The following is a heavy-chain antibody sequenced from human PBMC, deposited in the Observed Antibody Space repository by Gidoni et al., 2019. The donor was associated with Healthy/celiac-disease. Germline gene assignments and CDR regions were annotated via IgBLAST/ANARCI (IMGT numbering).Heavy chain of an antibody. CDR3: ARQGGDYVWGSYRLTNFDY. Sequence: QVQLQESGPGLVKPSQTLSLTCTVSGGPIRSGGYHWSWIRQHPGKGLEWIGYIYYRGSTYYNPSLKSRVTISVDTSKNQFSLKLSSVTAADTAVYYCARQGGDYVWGSYRLTNFDYWGQGTLVTVSS. CDR2: IYYRGST. CDR1: GGPIRSGGYH. V-gene: IGHV4-31*03. J-gene: IGHJ4*02. D-gene: IGHD3-16*02.